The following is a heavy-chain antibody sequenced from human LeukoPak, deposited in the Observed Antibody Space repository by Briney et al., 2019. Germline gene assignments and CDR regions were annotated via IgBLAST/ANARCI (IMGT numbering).Heavy chain of an antibody. CDR2: IYYSGST. CDR3: ARDQGDSSSLDY. CDR1: GGSISSSSYY. J-gene: IGHJ4*02. Sequence: SETLSLTCTVSGGSISSSSYYWGWIRQPPGKGLERIANIYYSGSTYCNPSLKSRVTISVDTSKNQFSLKLSSVTAADTAVYYCARDQGDSSSLDYRGQGTLVTVSS. D-gene: IGHD6-13*01. V-gene: IGHV4-39*07.